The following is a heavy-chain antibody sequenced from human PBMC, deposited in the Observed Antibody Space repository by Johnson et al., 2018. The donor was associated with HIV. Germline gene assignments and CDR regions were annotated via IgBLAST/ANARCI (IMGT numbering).Heavy chain of an antibody. CDR2: ISYDGSNK. V-gene: IGHV3-30*03. CDR3: ARGLAADAFDI. CDR1: GFTFSSYG. Sequence: QEQLVESGGGVVQPGRSLRLSCAASGFTFSSYGMHWVRQAPGKGLEWVAVISYDGSNKYYADSVKGRFTISRDNSKNTLYLQMNSLRAEDTAVYYCARGLAADAFDIWGQGTMVTVSS. J-gene: IGHJ3*02. D-gene: IGHD6-13*01.